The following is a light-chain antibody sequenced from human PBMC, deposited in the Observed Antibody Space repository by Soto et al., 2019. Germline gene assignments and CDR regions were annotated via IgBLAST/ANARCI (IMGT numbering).Light chain of an antibody. V-gene: IGKV3-11*01. CDR2: DAS. Sequence: EIVLTQSPATLSLPPPARATLSCTASQSVSSYLAWYPHKRCQAPRLLIYDASIRAAGIPARFSCSGSGTDFTLTMGSLDLEDFAVEYGQQRSNWPFTFGKGPRLESK. CDR1: QSVSSY. J-gene: IGKJ5*01. CDR3: QQRSNWPFT.